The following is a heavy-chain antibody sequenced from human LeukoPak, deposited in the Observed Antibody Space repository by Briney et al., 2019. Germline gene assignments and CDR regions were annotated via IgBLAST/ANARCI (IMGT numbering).Heavy chain of an antibody. Sequence: GGSLRLSCAASGFTFSSSAMSWVRQAPGKGLEWVSAISNNGGYTYYADSVQGRFTISRDNSKSTLCLQMNSLRAEDTAVYYCARGGWLQFAFDIWGQGTMVTVSS. CDR2: ISNNGGYT. D-gene: IGHD5-24*01. V-gene: IGHV3-23*01. CDR1: GFTFSSSA. J-gene: IGHJ3*02. CDR3: ARGGWLQFAFDI.